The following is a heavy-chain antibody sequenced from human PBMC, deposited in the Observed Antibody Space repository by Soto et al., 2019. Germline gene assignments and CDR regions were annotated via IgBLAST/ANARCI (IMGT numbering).Heavy chain of an antibody. CDR3: AAGEASSRNLAPYYLDF. V-gene: IGHV4-59*13. CDR2: IHYSGTT. J-gene: IGHJ4*02. CDR1: GGSMGNYF. D-gene: IGHD6-13*01. Sequence: SETLSLTCTVSGGSMGNYFWTWIRQPPGKGLEWIGYIHYSGTTSFFPSYNPSLRSRVTISEDTSKNQFSLKLLSVTTADTAVYFCAAGEASSRNLAPYYLDFWGQGTLVTVSS.